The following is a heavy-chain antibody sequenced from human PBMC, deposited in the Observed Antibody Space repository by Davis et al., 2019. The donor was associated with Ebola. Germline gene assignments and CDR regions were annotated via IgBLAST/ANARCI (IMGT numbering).Heavy chain of an antibody. CDR2: IFYSRSS. J-gene: IGHJ6*02. CDR1: GGSISDYY. V-gene: IGHV4-59*12. Sequence: MPSETLSLTCTVSGGSISDYYWSWIRQSPGKGLEWIGNIFYSRSSSYSGSTNYHSSLKSRIFISVDTSKNQFSLKLNSVTAADTAVYYCARDSSGSPYGGLDVWGQGITVTVSS. CDR3: ARDSSGSPYGGLDV. D-gene: IGHD3-10*01.